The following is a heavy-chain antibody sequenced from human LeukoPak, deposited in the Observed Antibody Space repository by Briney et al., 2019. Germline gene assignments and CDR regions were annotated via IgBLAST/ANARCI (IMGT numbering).Heavy chain of an antibody. V-gene: IGHV3-30-3*01. CDR2: ISYDGSNK. Sequence: GGSLRLSCAASGFTFSSYAMHWVRQAPGKGLEWVAVISYDGSNKYYPDSVKGRFTISRDNSKNTLYLQMNSLRAEDTAVYYRARDQSAGYSSSGSSSWGRLGDWGQGTLVTVSS. CDR3: ARDQSAGYSSSGSSSWGRLGD. J-gene: IGHJ4*02. CDR1: GFTFSSYA. D-gene: IGHD6-13*01.